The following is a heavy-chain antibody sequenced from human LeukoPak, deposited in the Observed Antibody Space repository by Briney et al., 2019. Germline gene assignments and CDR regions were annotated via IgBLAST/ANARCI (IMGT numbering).Heavy chain of an antibody. CDR1: GGSSSSYY. D-gene: IGHD3-9*01. CDR3: ARHDMYYDILTGYYIREVDY. Sequence: PSETLSLTCTVSGGSSSSYYWSWIRQPPGKGLEWIGYIYYSGSTNYNPSLKSRVTILVDTSKNQFSLKLSSVTAADTAVYYCARHDMYYDILTGYYIREVDYWGQGTLVTVSS. J-gene: IGHJ4*02. CDR2: IYYSGST. V-gene: IGHV4-59*08.